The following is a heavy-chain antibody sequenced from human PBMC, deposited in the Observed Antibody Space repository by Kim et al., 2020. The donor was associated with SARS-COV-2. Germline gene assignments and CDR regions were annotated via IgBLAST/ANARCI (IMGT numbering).Heavy chain of an antibody. CDR2: VKNDGIST. CDR1: EFTFSNYE. CDR3: ARRSKIPLVVGYYSGMDV. J-gene: IGHJ6*02. Sequence: GGSLRLSCVASEFTFSNYEVNWVRQAPGKGLEWVSKVKNDGISTYYAASVKGRFTISRDTAKTSVFLQMNSLRVEDTAVYFCARRSKIPLVVGYYSGMDVWGQGTTVTVAS. V-gene: IGHV3-48*03. D-gene: IGHD1-26*01.